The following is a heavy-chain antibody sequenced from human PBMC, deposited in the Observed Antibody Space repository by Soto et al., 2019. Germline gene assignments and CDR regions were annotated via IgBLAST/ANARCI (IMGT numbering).Heavy chain of an antibody. V-gene: IGHV1-69*05. CDR2: IIPIFGPA. CDR3: ARGDETTVTTNDY. J-gene: IGHJ4*02. CDR1: GGTISANT. D-gene: IGHD4-17*01. Sequence: GASVKVSCKASGGTISANTITWVRQAPRQGLEWMGGIIPIFGPADYAQKFQGRVTMTRNTSISTAYMEPSSLRSEDTAVYYCARGDETTVTTNDYWGQGTLVTVSS.